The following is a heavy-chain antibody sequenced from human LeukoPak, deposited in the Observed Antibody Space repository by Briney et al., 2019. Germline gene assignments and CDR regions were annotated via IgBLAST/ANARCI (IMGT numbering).Heavy chain of an antibody. J-gene: IGHJ4*02. CDR1: EFTFSNYA. Sequence: PGGSLRLSCAASEFTFSNYAMTWVRQAPGKGPEWVSTITSGSIFYADSVKGRFAISRDNSKNTLYLQMNSLRVEDTAVYYCAKRPDYSTTWYYFDSWGQGTLVTVSS. CDR3: AKRPDYSTTWYYFDS. D-gene: IGHD6-13*01. CDR2: ITSGSI. V-gene: IGHV3-23*01.